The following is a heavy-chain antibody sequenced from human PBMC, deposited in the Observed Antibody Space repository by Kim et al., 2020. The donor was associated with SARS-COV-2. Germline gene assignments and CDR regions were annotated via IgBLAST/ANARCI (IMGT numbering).Heavy chain of an antibody. V-gene: IGHV3-23*01. Sequence: GGSLRLSCAASGFTFSSYAMTWVRQAPGKGLEWVSSIGGSASSTYYVDSVKGRFTISRDNSKNTLYLQVNSLRAEDTAIYYCAKLPSAAPATNWFDPWGQGTLVTVSS. CDR3: AKLPSAAPATNWFDP. J-gene: IGHJ5*02. CDR1: GFTFSSYA. D-gene: IGHD6-13*01. CDR2: IGGSASST.